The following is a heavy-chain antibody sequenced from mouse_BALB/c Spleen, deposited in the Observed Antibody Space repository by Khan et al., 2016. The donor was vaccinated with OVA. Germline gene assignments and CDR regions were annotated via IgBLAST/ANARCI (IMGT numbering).Heavy chain of an antibody. V-gene: IGHV3-8*02. Sequence: EVQLQESGPSLVKPSQTLSLTCSVTGDSIPSGYWNWIRKFPGNKLEYMGYIIYTGYTYYNPSLKSRISITRHTSKNPYYLQLNYVTDEDTATYYCARSTYRYAFVYWGQGTLVTVSA. D-gene: IGHD2-12*01. CDR2: IIYTGYT. J-gene: IGHJ3*01. CDR3: ARSTYRYAFVY. CDR1: GDSIPSGY.